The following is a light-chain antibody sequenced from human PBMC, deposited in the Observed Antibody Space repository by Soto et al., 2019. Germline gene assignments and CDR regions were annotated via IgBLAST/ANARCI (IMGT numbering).Light chain of an antibody. Sequence: QSVLTQPPSVSGARGQRVTISGTGSSSNIGAGYDVHWYQQRPGTAPKLLIFGNINRPSGAPDRFSGSKSGTSASLAITGLQAEDEGDYYCQSYDSTLGARYVFGTGTKVTVL. CDR1: SSNIGAGYD. V-gene: IGLV1-40*01. CDR2: GNI. J-gene: IGLJ1*01. CDR3: QSYDSTLGARYV.